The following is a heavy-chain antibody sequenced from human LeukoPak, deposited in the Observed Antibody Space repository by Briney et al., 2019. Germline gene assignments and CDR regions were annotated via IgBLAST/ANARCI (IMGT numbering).Heavy chain of an antibody. Sequence: GASVTVSCKASGYTFTSYAMHWVRQAPGQRLEWMGWINAGNGNTKYSQKFQGRVTITRDTSASTAYMELSSLRSEDTAVYYCARQGYNDYEGVSGFDYWGQGTLVTVSS. V-gene: IGHV1-3*01. CDR2: INAGNGNT. CDR1: GYTFTSYA. J-gene: IGHJ4*02. CDR3: ARQGYNDYEGVSGFDY. D-gene: IGHD5-24*01.